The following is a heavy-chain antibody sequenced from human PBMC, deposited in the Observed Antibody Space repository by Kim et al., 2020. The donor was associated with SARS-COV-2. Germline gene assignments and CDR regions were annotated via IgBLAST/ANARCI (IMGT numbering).Heavy chain of an antibody. CDR1: GDTSSNYG. V-gene: IGHV1-69*04. D-gene: IGHD6-19*01. CDR3: ARGTGSGWYS. J-gene: IGHJ4*02. CDR2: IFPNVGVT. Sequence: SVKVSCKTFGDTSSNYGISWLRQAPGQGLEWMGSIFPNVGVTDYAEKFQDRVTITAEKSTSTTYIEVSGLTSDDTAVHYCARGTGSGWYSWGQGTLVTVSS.